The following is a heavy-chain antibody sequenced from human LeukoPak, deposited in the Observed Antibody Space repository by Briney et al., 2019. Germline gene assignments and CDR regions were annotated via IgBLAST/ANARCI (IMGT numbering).Heavy chain of an antibody. CDR2: IRYDGSNK. D-gene: IGHD3-10*01. CDR1: GFTFSTYS. J-gene: IGHJ6*03. CDR3: AKDSDGSATFYYYYYMDV. Sequence: PGGSLRLSCAASGFTFSTYSMNWVRQAPGKGLEWVAFIRYDGSNKYYADSVKGRFTISRDNSKNTLYLQMNSLRAEDTAVYYCAKDSDGSATFYYYYYMDVWGKGTTVTISS. V-gene: IGHV3-30*02.